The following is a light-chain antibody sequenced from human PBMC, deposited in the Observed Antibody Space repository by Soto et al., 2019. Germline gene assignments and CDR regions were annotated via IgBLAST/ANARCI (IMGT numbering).Light chain of an antibody. CDR2: DVT. CDR1: SSDVGGYDY. V-gene: IGLV2-14*01. CDR3: ISYARINTYV. Sequence: QSALTQPASVSGSPGQSITISCTGTSSDVGGYDYVSWYQQHPGKAPKLMIYDVTNRPSGVSNRFSGSKSGNTASLTISGLQAEDEADYYCISYARINTYVFGTG. J-gene: IGLJ1*01.